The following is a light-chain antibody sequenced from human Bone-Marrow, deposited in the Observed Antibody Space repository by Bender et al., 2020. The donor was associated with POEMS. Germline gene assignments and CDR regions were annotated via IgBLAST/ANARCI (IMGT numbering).Light chain of an antibody. V-gene: IGLV2-14*02. CDR2: EVN. CDR1: SSDVGNYNL. Sequence: QSALTQPASVSGSPGQSITISCAGSSSDVGNYNLVSWYQQHPGKAPKLIISEVNKRPSGVPDRFSGSKSGTSASLAISGLQSEDEAHYYCATWDDTLRMVFGGGTKLTVL. CDR3: ATWDDTLRMV. J-gene: IGLJ2*01.